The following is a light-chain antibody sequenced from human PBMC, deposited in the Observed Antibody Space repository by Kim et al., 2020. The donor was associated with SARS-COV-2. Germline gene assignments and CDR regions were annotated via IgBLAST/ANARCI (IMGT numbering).Light chain of an antibody. CDR3: QSYNRDNVI. J-gene: IGLJ2*01. CDR1: SGSIDDNY. V-gene: IGLV6-57*03. CDR2: EDD. Sequence: GKPVTISCTRSSGSIDDNYVQGYQERPGGVPTTVIYEDDQRPSGVSDRFSGSIDNSSNSASLTISGLRTEDEADYYCQSYNRDNVIFGGGTQLTVL.